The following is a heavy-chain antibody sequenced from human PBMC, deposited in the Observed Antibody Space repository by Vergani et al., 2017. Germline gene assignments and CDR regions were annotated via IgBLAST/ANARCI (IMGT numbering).Heavy chain of an antibody. D-gene: IGHD2-2*01. CDR2: MSYDGENK. CDR3: AIGLLRYCSSSSCYDDYFDY. Sequence: QVQLVESGGGVVLPGRSLRLSCAASGFIFNTYGVHWVRQAPGKGLEWVAFMSYDGENKFYADSVKGRFTISRDNSKNTLYLQMNSLRTEDTAVYYCAIGLLRYCSSSSCYDDYFDYWGQGTRVTVSS. CDR1: GFIFNTYG. J-gene: IGHJ4*02. V-gene: IGHV3-30*03.